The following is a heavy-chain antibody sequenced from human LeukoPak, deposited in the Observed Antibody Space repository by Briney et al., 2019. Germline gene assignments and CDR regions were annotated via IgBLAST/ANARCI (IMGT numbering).Heavy chain of an antibody. V-gene: IGHV4-61*05. Sequence: SETLSLTCTVSGGSISSSSYYWGWIRQPPGKGLEWIGYIYNNGSTNYNPSLKSRVTISVDTSKNQFSLKLTSVTAADTAVYYCARGVYYYDSAVDYWGQGTLVTVSS. J-gene: IGHJ4*02. D-gene: IGHD3-22*01. CDR3: ARGVYYYDSAVDY. CDR1: GGSISSSSYY. CDR2: IYNNGST.